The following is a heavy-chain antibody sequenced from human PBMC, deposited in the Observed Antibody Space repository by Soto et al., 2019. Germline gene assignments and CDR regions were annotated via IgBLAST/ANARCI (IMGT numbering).Heavy chain of an antibody. CDR3: AKDRVESGLGEIDY. V-gene: IGHV3-30*18. CDR2: ISYDGSKK. D-gene: IGHD3-16*01. Sequence: GGSLRLSCAASGFSFSNNGMHWVRQAPGKGLEWVAIISYDGSKKYYADSVKGRFTISRDNSKNTLYLQMNSLRVEDTAVYYCAKDRVESGLGEIDYWGQGTLVTVSS. CDR1: GFSFSNNG. J-gene: IGHJ4*02.